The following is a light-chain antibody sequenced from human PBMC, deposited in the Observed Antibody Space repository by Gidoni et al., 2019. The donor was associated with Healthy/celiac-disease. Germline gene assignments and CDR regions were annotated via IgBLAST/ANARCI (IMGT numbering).Light chain of an antibody. CDR3: QQYGSSPYT. V-gene: IGKV3-20*01. J-gene: IGKJ2*01. CDR1: QSVSSSY. CDR2: GAS. Sequence: EIVSTQSPGTLSLSPGERASQSVSSSYLAWYQQKPGQAPRLLIYGASSRATGIPDRFSGSGSGTDFTLTISRLEPEDFAVYYCQQYGSSPYTFGQGTKLEIK.